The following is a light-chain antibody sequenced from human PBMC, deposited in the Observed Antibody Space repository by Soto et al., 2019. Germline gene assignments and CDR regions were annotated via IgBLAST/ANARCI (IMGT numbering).Light chain of an antibody. J-gene: IGKJ1*01. CDR2: GAS. CDR1: QSVGSN. CDR3: QQYNNWPPDRT. V-gene: IGKV3-15*01. Sequence: EIVMTQSPATLSVSPGERATLSCRASQSVGSNLAWYQQKPGQAPRLLIYGASTRATGIPARFSGSGSGTECTLTISSLQSEDFAIYFCQQYNNWPPDRTFGQGTKVEI.